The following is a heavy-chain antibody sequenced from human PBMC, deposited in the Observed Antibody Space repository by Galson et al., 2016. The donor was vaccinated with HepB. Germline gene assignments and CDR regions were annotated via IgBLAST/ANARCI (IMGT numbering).Heavy chain of an antibody. CDR2: VYPADSET. Sequence: QSGAEVKKSGESLKISCQTSGFHFPSTWIGWLRQLPGKGLEWMGIVYPADSETKYSPSFEGKVTISVDKAISTAYLQWDSLKASDTGTYSCARRAADWGHWGQGTRVTVS. V-gene: IGHV5-51*01. J-gene: IGHJ4*02. CDR1: GFHFPSTW. D-gene: IGHD3-9*01. CDR3: ARRAADWGH.